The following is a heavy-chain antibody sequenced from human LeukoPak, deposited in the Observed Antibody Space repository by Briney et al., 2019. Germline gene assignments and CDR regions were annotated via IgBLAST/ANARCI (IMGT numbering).Heavy chain of an antibody. J-gene: IGHJ4*02. CDR3: ARESIAAAAEY. Sequence: PSETLSLTCAVYGGSFSGYYWSWIRQPPGKGLEWIGEINHSGSTNYNPSLKSQVTISVDTSKNQFSLKLSSVTAADTAVYYCARESIAAAAEYWGQGTLVTVSS. CDR1: GGSFSGYY. V-gene: IGHV4-34*01. CDR2: INHSGST. D-gene: IGHD6-13*01.